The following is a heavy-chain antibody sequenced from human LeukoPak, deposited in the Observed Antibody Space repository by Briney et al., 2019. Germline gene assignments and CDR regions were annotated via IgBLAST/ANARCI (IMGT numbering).Heavy chain of an antibody. CDR1: GGSISSCY. CDR3: ARAGDYYDSSGHDY. D-gene: IGHD3-22*01. Sequence: SETLSLTCTVSGGSISSCYWSWIRQPPGKGLEWIGYIYYSGSTNYNPSFKSRVTISVDTSKNQFSLKLSSVTAADTAVYYCARAGDYYDSSGHDYWGQGTLVTVSS. V-gene: IGHV4-59*01. CDR2: IYYSGST. J-gene: IGHJ4*02.